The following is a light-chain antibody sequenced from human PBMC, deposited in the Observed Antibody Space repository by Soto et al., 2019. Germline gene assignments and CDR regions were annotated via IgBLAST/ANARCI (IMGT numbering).Light chain of an antibody. Sequence: DIQMTQSPSSLSASVGDSVTITCRASQSISSYLNWYQQKPGKAPKLLIYAASSLQSGVPSRFSGSGSGTDFTLTISSLQPEDFATYYCQQSYSTPPITFGQGTRWRL. CDR1: QSISSY. CDR2: AAS. V-gene: IGKV1-39*01. CDR3: QQSYSTPPIT. J-gene: IGKJ5*01.